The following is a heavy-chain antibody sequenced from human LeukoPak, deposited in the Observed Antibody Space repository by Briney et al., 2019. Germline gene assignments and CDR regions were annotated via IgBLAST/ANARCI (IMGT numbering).Heavy chain of an antibody. CDR2: ISYSGDTT. V-gene: IGHV3-23*01. Sequence: GGSLRLSCAASGFTFNNYAMSWVRQAPGKGLEWVSAISYSGDTTHYADTVTGQFTIFRDNSKNTLFVQMNSLRAEDTAIYYCAKRSGGTFGFFDSWGRGTLVTVSS. D-gene: IGHD3-3*01. J-gene: IGHJ4*02. CDR3: AKRSGGTFGFFDS. CDR1: GFTFNNYA.